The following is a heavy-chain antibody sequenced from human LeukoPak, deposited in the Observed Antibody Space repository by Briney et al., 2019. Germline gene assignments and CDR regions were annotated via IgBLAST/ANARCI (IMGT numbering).Heavy chain of an antibody. Sequence: PGGFLRLSCSASGFTFSSHWMNWVRQAPGKGLEWVAFINKDGSEMNYVDSAAGRFTISRDNAKNSLYLQMNYLRAEDTAMYYCANSNSGPEYWGQGTLVIVPS. D-gene: IGHD4-23*01. CDR1: GFTFSSHW. CDR2: INKDGSEM. CDR3: ANSNSGPEY. J-gene: IGHJ4*02. V-gene: IGHV3-7*01.